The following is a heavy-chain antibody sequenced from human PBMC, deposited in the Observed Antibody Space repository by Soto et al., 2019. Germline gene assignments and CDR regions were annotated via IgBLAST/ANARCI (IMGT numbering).Heavy chain of an antibody. CDR3: ARDMHVWNAYYDY. D-gene: IGHD1-1*01. V-gene: IGHV3-11*05. CDR1: GFTCSDYY. J-gene: IGHJ4*02. CDR2: IRSSSSYT. Sequence: QVQLVESGGGVVKPGGSLRLSCAASGFTCSDYYMSWIRQAPGKGLEWGSYIRSSSSYTNYADSVKGRFTITRENAKNTTYLQMNSLRAEATSFYYCARDMHVWNAYYDYWAQGLLVTVSS.